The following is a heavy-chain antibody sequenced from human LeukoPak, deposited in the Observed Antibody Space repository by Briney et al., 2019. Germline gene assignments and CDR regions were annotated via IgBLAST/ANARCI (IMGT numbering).Heavy chain of an antibody. CDR3: ARDGGWSSTSCYVS. J-gene: IGHJ4*02. Sequence: GGSLRLSCAVSGFTFSSYSMNWVRQAPGKGLEWVTSISSSSSYIYYADSVKGRFTIYRDNAKNSLYLQMNSLRAEDTAVYYCARDGGWSSTSCYVSWGQGTLVTVSS. CDR1: GFTFSSYS. V-gene: IGHV3-21*01. D-gene: IGHD2-2*01. CDR2: ISSSSSYI.